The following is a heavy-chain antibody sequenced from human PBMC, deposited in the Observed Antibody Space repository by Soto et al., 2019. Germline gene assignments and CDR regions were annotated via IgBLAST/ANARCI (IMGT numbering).Heavy chain of an antibody. CDR1: GFSLSTSGVG. V-gene: IGHV2-5*02. CDR2: IFWDDDK. D-gene: IGHD5-18*01. J-gene: IGHJ4*02. Sequence: GSGPTLVNPTQTLTLTCTFSGFSLSTSGVGVGWIRQPPGKALEWLGIIFWDDDKRYRASRKSRVTITKDTSKNQLVLTMTNMEPVDTATYYCAHLPWKQLWPRAPVVDSGQGTPVTVSS. CDR3: AHLPWKQLWPRAPVVD.